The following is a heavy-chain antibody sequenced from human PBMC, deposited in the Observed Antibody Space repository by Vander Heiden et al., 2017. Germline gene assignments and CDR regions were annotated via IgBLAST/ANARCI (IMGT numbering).Heavy chain of an antibody. V-gene: IGHV3-21*01. CDR1: GFTFNSYS. J-gene: IGHJ4*01. D-gene: IGHD2-2*01. CDR3: ARGSLSCGSTSCLKWHLDY. CDR2: ISSSGNYM. Sequence: EVQLVESGGGLVKPGGSLRPSCAASGFTFNSYSINLVRQAPGKGLEWVSCISSSGNYMYYADSVNGRFTISRDNAKNSLFLQMNSLRAEDTSVYYCARGSLSCGSTSCLKWHLDYWFDGTLVTVSS.